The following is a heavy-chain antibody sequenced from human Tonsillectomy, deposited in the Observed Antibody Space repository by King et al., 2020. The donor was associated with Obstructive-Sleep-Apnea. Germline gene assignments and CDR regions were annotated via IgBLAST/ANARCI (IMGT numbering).Heavy chain of an antibody. CDR2: IEPSDSYT. Sequence: VQLVESGAEVKKPGESLRISCKGSGYSFTNYWINWVRQLPGKGLEWMGKIEPSDSYTNCSPSFQGHVTISADKSISTAYLQWISLKAWDTAVYYCANLIHGPYRSSFNYWGQGTLVTVAS. D-gene: IGHD6-13*01. J-gene: IGHJ4*02. CDR1: GYSFTNYW. V-gene: IGHV5-10-1*03. CDR3: ANLIHGPYRSSFNY.